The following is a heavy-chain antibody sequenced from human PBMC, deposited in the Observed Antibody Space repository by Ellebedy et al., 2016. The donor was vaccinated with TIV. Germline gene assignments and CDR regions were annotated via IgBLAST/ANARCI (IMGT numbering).Heavy chain of an antibody. V-gene: IGHV3-21*01. J-gene: IGHJ4*02. D-gene: IGHD2/OR15-2a*01. CDR1: GFTFSSYS. CDR3: ARAPSIGDYVYY. CDR2: LSSSSTYI. Sequence: PGGSLRLSCAASGFTFSSYSMNWVRQAPGKGLEWVSSLSSSSTYIYYADSVKGRFTISRDNAKNSLFLQMNSLRAEDTAVYYCARAPSIGDYVYYWGPGTLVTVSS.